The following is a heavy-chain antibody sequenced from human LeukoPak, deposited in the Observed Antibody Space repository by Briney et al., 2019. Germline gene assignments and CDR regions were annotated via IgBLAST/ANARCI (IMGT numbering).Heavy chain of an antibody. CDR1: GFTFSSYS. V-gene: IGHV3-21*01. CDR2: ISSSSSYI. CDR3: ARNLRYFDWLLRTNAFDF. Sequence: GGSLRLSCAASGFTFSSYSMNWVRQAPGKGREWVSSISSSSSYIYYADSVRGRFTISRDNAKNSLYLQMNSLRAEDTAVYSCARNLRYFDWLLRTNAFDFWGQGTMVTVSS. D-gene: IGHD3-9*01. J-gene: IGHJ3*01.